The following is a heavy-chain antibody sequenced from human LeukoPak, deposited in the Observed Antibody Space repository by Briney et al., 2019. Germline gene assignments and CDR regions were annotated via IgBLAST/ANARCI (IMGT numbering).Heavy chain of an antibody. J-gene: IGHJ4*02. D-gene: IGHD3-3*01. CDR3: ARENPRGYYNRPIDY. V-gene: IGHV4-4*02. Sequence: SGTLSLTCAVSGGSISSSNWWSWVRQPPGKGLEWIGEIYHSGSTNYNPSLKSRVTMSVDTSKNQFSLKLSSVTAADTAIYYCARENPRGYYNRPIDYWGQGTLVTVSS. CDR1: GGSISSSNW. CDR2: IYHSGST.